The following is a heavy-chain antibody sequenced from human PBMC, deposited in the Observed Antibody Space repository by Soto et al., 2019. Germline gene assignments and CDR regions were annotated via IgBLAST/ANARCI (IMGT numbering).Heavy chain of an antibody. CDR3: ARDPRTSSSSRYYFDY. CDR2: IWYDGSNK. D-gene: IGHD6-6*01. Sequence: GGSLRLSCAASGFTFSSYGMHWVRQAPGKGLEWVAVIWYDGSNKYYADSVKGRFTISRDNSKNTLYLQMNSLRAEDTAVYYCARDPRTSSSSRYYFDYWGQGTLVTVYS. CDR1: GFTFSSYG. V-gene: IGHV3-33*01. J-gene: IGHJ4*02.